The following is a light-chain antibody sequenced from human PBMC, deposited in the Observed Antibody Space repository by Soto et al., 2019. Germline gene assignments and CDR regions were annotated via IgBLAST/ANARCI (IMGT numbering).Light chain of an antibody. CDR1: PDIGSW. V-gene: IGKV1D-12*01. Sequence: GDRVTITCRASPDIGSWLAWYQQKPGKAPKLLIYGASNLQSGVPSRFSGSGSATDFTLTISSLQPEDFASYYCQQANRFPITFGQGTRLEIK. CDR2: GAS. J-gene: IGKJ5*01. CDR3: QQANRFPIT.